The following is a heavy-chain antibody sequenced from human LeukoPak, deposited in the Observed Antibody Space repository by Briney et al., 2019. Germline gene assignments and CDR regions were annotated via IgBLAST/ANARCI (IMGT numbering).Heavy chain of an antibody. CDR2: IWYDGSNK. V-gene: IGHV3-33*01. CDR3: ARSRNYDFWSGTKYYFDY. CDR1: GFTFSSYG. D-gene: IGHD3-3*01. J-gene: IGHJ4*02. Sequence: PGGSLRLSCAASGFTFSSYGMHWVRQAPGKVLEWVAVIWYDGSNKYYADSVKGRFTISRDNSKNTLYLQMNSLRAEDTAVYYCARSRNYDFWSGTKYYFDYWGQGTLVTVSS.